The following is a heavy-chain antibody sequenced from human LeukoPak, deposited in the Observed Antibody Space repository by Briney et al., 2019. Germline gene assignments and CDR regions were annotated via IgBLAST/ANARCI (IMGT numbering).Heavy chain of an antibody. CDR3: ARDPAIAAAGPLGIRDFIWFDP. Sequence: ASVKVSCKASGYTFTGYYMHWVRQAPGQGLEWMGRINPNSGGTDYAQKFQGRVTMTGDTSISTAYMELSRLRSDDTAVYYCARDPAIAAAGPLGIRDFIWFDPWGQGTLVTVSS. J-gene: IGHJ5*02. D-gene: IGHD6-13*01. V-gene: IGHV1-2*06. CDR2: INPNSGGT. CDR1: GYTFTGYY.